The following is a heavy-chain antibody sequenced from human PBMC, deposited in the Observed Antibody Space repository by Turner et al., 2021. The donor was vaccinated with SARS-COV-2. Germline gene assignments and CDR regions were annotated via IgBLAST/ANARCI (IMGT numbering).Heavy chain of an antibody. J-gene: IGHJ3*02. CDR1: GITCSSHG. D-gene: IGHD3-22*01. V-gene: IGHV3-33*01. CDR3: ARLDDSGHWGAFDI. Sequence: QVQLVESGGGVGQPGRSLRLSCAASGITCSSHGMHWVRQAPGKGLEWVAVIWNDGSQKYYADSVKGRFTISRDNSKNMVYLQMNSLRAEDTAVYYCARLDDSGHWGAFDIWGQGTMVTVSS. CDR2: IWNDGSQK.